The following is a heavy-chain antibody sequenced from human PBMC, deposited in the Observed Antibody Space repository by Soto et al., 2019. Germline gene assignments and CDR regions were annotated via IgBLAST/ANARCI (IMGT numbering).Heavy chain of an antibody. J-gene: IGHJ1*01. V-gene: IGHV4-59*01. CDR1: GGSISRYY. CDR3: ARGYGAPFAY. D-gene: IGHD4-17*01. Sequence: SETLSLTCTVSGGSISRYYWSWFRHPPGKGLAWIGYINYSGSTNYNPSLKSTVTISVDTSTNQFSMKLNSATAADTAAYYPARGYGAPFAYWGQGSLVTVSS. CDR2: INYSGST.